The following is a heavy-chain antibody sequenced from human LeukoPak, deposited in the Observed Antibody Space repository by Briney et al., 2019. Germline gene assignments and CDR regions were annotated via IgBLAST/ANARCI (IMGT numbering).Heavy chain of an antibody. J-gene: IGHJ4*02. CDR2: IYHSGST. V-gene: IGHV4-39*07. CDR3: ARPSGYGGNSGSDY. Sequence: SETLSLTCTVSGGSISSSTYSWGWIRQPPGKGLEWIGSIYHSGSTYYNPSLKSRVTISVDTSKNQFSLKLSSVTAADTAVYYCARPSGYGGNSGSDYWGQGTLVTVSS. CDR1: GGSISSSTYS. D-gene: IGHD4-23*01.